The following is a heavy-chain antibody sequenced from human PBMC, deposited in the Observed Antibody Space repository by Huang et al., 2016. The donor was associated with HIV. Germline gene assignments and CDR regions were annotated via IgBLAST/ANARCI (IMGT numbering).Heavy chain of an antibody. Sequence: QVQLQESGPGLVKPSQTLSLTCSVSGGSISSGNYYWSWIRQPAGKGLEWIGHIYTSGTTIYNPSLKSRVTISVATSKNQFSLKLSSVTAADTAVYYCARLTGYSTFDIWGHGIVVTVSS. CDR3: ARLTGYSTFDI. V-gene: IGHV4-61*09. J-gene: IGHJ3*02. CDR1: GGSISSGNYY. D-gene: IGHD3-9*01. CDR2: IYTSGTT.